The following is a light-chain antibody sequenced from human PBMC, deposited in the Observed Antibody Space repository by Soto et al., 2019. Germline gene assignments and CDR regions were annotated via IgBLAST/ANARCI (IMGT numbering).Light chain of an antibody. CDR3: QSYDSSLRGV. Sequence: QSVLTQPPSVSGAPGQRVTISCTGSSSNIGAGYDVHWYQQLPGTAPKLLIYGSSNRPSGVPDRFSGSKSGTSASLAITGLQGVDEADYYCQSYDSSLRGVFGGGTKLTVL. CDR1: SSNIGAGYD. J-gene: IGLJ2*01. V-gene: IGLV1-40*01. CDR2: GSS.